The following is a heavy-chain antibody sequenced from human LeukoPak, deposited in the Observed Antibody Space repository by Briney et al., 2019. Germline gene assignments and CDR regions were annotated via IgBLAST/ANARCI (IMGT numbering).Heavy chain of an antibody. J-gene: IGHJ5*02. V-gene: IGHV5-51*01. Sequence: GESLKISCKGSGYSFTSYWIGWVREMPGKGLEWMGIIYPGDSDTRYSPSFQGQVTISADKSISTAYLQWSSLKASDTAMYYCARRGMYYDILTGYYTPDNWFDPWGQETLVTVSS. CDR2: IYPGDSDT. CDR3: ARRGMYYDILTGYYTPDNWFDP. D-gene: IGHD3-9*01. CDR1: GYSFTSYW.